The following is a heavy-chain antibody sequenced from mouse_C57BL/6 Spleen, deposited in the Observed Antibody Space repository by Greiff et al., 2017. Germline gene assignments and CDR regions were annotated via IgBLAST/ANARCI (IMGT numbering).Heavy chain of an antibody. V-gene: IGHV1-59*01. D-gene: IGHD1-1*01. CDR1: GYTFTGYW. CDR3: ARENGSSFDY. Sequence: QVQLQQPGAELVRPGTSVKLSCKASGYTFTGYWMHWVKQRPGQGLEWIGVIDPSDSYTNYNQKFKGKATLTVDTSSSTAYMQLSSLTSEDSAVYYCARENGSSFDYWGQGTTLTVSS. CDR2: IDPSDSYT. J-gene: IGHJ2*01.